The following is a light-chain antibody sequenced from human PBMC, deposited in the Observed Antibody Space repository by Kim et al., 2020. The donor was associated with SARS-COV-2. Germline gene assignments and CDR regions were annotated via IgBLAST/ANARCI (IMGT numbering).Light chain of an antibody. CDR3: QQYNTWPPT. V-gene: IGKV3-15*01. Sequence: EVVMTQSPATLSVSPGDTATLSCSASQGVSGNLAWYQQKPGQAPRLLLYGASTRATAVPARFSGSGSETEFTLTISSLQSEDFAVYCCQQYNTWPPTFGQGTKVDIK. CDR1: QGVSGN. J-gene: IGKJ1*01. CDR2: GAS.